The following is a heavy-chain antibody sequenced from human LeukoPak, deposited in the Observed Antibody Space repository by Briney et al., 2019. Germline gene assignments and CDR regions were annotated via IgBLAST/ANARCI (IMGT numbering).Heavy chain of an antibody. D-gene: IGHD5-12*01. CDR3: ARFGSDSLGYKYYFEY. J-gene: IGHJ4*02. V-gene: IGHV4-59*08. CDR2: ISYSGST. Sequence: SWTLSLACNVSAGYISSYYWSRIRQPPGKEMKRIGYISYSGSTNYNPSLKSRVTISVDTSKNQFSLRLSSVTAADTAVYYCARFGSDSLGYKYYFEYWGQGTLVTVSS. CDR1: AGYISSYY.